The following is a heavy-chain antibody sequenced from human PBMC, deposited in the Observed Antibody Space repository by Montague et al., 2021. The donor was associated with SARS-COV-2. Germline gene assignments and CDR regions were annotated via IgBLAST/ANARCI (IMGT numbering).Heavy chain of an antibody. V-gene: IGHV4-59*01. J-gene: IGHJ3*02. Sequence: SETLSLTCAVDGDSSVVEFWSWMRQHTGEGQAPLGYISDRGNNKYNTSLKSPVTISADTPKNQFSLRLSSVTAADTAVYYCARISRDSGFVGVFDIWGQGTLVTVSS. D-gene: IGHD3-22*01. CDR3: ARISRDSGFVGVFDI. CDR2: ISDRGNN. CDR1: GDSSVVEF.